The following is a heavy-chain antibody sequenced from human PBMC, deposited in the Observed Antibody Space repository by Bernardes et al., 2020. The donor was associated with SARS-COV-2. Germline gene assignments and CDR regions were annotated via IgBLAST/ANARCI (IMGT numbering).Heavy chain of an antibody. D-gene: IGHD5-18*01. J-gene: IGHJ4*02. CDR1: GFTFSSYA. V-gene: IGHV3-23*01. CDR3: AKMGGIQLWSWESPMWYFDY. CDR2: ISGSGGST. Sequence: GGSLRLSCAASGFTFSSYAMSWVRQAPGKGLEWVSAISGSGGSTYYADSVKGRFTISRDNSKNTLYLQMNSLRAEDTAVYYCAKMGGIQLWSWESPMWYFDYWGQGTLVTVSS.